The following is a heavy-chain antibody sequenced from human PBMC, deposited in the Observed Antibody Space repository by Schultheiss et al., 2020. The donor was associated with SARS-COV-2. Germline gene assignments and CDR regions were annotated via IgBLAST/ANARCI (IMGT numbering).Heavy chain of an antibody. D-gene: IGHD3-16*02. J-gene: IGHJ4*02. Sequence: SVKVSCKASGGTFSSYAISWVRQAPGQGLEWMGGIIPIFGTANYAQKFQGRVTMTTDTSTSTAYMELSSLRSEDTAVYYCARDLRDYVWGSYPDDYWGQGTLVTVSS. V-gene: IGHV1-69*05. CDR3: ARDLRDYVWGSYPDDY. CDR2: IIPIFGTA. CDR1: GGTFSSYA.